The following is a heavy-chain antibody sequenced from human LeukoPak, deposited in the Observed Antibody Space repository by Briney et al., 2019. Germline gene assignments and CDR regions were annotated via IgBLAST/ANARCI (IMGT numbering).Heavy chain of an antibody. CDR1: GFTFTTYW. CDR2: IKQDGSEQ. Sequence: GGSLRLSCAASGFTFTTYWMGWVRQAPGKGLEWVANIKQDGSEQYYVDSVKGRFTISRDNAKSSLSLQMNSLRAEDTAVYYCARRFGAARDDYMDVWGKGTTVTVSS. V-gene: IGHV3-7*01. J-gene: IGHJ6*03. CDR3: ARRFGAARDDYMDV. D-gene: IGHD3-16*01.